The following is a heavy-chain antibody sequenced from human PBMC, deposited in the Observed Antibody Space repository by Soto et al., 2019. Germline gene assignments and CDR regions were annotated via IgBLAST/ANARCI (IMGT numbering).Heavy chain of an antibody. V-gene: IGHV4-59*01. Sequence: QVQLQESGPGLVKPSETLSLTCTVSGGSISHYYWSWIRQPPGKGLEWIGYIYYSGSANYNPSLQSPVLISEDTPKNQLSRMLSSVTAADTAVYFCARGDSRWSGAWYFDLWGRGPLPTVSS. CDR1: GGSISHYY. D-gene: IGHD6-13*01. CDR2: IYYSGSA. J-gene: IGHJ2*01. CDR3: ARGDSRWSGAWYFDL.